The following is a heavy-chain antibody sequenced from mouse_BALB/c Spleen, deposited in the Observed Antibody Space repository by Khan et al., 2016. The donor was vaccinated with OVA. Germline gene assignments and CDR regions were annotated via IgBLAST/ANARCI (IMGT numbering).Heavy chain of an antibody. CDR3: AHPAYDPRDFEV. CDR2: IAPANGNT. V-gene: IGHV14-3*02. D-gene: IGHD2-3*01. CDR1: GFNIKDTY. Sequence: VQLQQSGAELVKPGASVKLSCTASGFNIKDTYLHWVKQRPEQGLEWIGRIAPANGNTKYDPKFQGKATITADTSSNTSYLQLNSLTSEDTAVEYCAHPAYDPRDFEVWGAGTTVTVSS. J-gene: IGHJ1*01.